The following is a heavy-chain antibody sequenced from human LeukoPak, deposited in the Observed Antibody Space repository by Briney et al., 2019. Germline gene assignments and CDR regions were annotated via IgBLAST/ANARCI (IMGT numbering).Heavy chain of an antibody. Sequence: GGSLRLSCAASGFTFDDYGMSWVRQAPGKGLEWVSGINWNGGSTGYADSVKGRFTISRDNAKNSLYLQMNSLRAEDTALYYCAKDLGRLRYFDWYDAFDIWGQGTMVTVSS. CDR1: GFTFDDYG. D-gene: IGHD3-9*01. CDR3: AKDLGRLRYFDWYDAFDI. CDR2: INWNGGST. V-gene: IGHV3-20*04. J-gene: IGHJ3*02.